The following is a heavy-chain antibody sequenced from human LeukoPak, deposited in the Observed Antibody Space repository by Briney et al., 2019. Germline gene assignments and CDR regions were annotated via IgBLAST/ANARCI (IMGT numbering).Heavy chain of an antibody. J-gene: IGHJ3*02. CDR3: AIERKMATIIGTDAFDI. CDR1: GGTFSSYA. Sequence: SVKVSCKASGGTFSSYAISWLRQAPGQGLEWMRGIIPIFGTANYAQKFQGRVTITTDESTSTAYMELSSLRSEDTAVYYCAIERKMATIIGTDAFDIWGQGTMVTVSS. D-gene: IGHD5-24*01. CDR2: IIPIFGTA. V-gene: IGHV1-69*05.